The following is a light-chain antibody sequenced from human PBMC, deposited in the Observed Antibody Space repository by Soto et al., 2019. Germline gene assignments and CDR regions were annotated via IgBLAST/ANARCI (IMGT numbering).Light chain of an antibody. V-gene: IGKV1-27*01. Sequence: IQMTQSTSSLSASVGDTVTMSCRASQVSTSYVAWYQQKPGKPPKLLIYATSNLQSGVPSRFRGSGSGTDFTLTISSLQIEDVATYYCQRYSGAPTWAFGQGTKVEI. CDR2: ATS. J-gene: IGKJ1*01. CDR3: QRYSGAPTWA. CDR1: QVSTSY.